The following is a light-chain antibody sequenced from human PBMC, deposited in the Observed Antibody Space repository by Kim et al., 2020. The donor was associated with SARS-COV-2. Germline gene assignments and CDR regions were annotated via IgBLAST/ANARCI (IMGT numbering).Light chain of an antibody. J-gene: IGKJ1*01. V-gene: IGKV1-16*02. CDR1: QAITTY. Sequence: DIQLTQSPSSLSASVGDRVIITCRASQAITTYLSWFQQKPGKAPKALIYGASRLQSGIPSKISGSGSGTDFALTINSLQPEDSATYYCQQYYSYPRTFGQGTKVDIK. CDR2: GAS. CDR3: QQYYSYPRT.